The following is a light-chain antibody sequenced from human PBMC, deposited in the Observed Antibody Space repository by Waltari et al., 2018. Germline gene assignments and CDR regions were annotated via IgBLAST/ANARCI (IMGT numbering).Light chain of an antibody. J-gene: IGKJ1*01. Sequence: EIVLTQSPATLSLSPGERATLSCRASQSVSSYLAWYQQKPGQAPRLLIYDASNRATGIPARFSGSGSGTDFPLTISSLEPEDFAVYYCQQHGTLPATFGQGTKVEIK. CDR2: DAS. CDR3: QQHGTLPAT. CDR1: QSVSSY. V-gene: IGKV3-11*01.